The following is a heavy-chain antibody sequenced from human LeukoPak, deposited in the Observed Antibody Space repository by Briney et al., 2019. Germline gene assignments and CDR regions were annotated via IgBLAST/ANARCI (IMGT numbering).Heavy chain of an antibody. CDR2: INHSGST. J-gene: IGHJ4*02. Sequence: SETLSLTCAVYGGSFSGYYWSWIRQPPRKGLEWIGEINHSGSTNYNPSLKSRVTISVDTSKNQFSLKLSSVTAADTAVYYCARDRGYCSSTSCYLLRFDYWGQGTLVTVSS. D-gene: IGHD2-2*01. V-gene: IGHV4-34*01. CDR3: ARDRGYCSSTSCYLLRFDY. CDR1: GGSFSGYY.